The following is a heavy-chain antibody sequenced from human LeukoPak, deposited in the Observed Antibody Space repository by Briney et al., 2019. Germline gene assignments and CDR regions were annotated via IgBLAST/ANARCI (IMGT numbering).Heavy chain of an antibody. CDR3: ARTHGEGFAFDY. CDR1: GFTFSTYN. CDR2: ISGSSSFI. D-gene: IGHD4-17*01. V-gene: IGHV3-21*01. Sequence: GGSPRLSCAASGFTFSTYNMNWVRQAPRKGLEWVSSISGSSSFIYYADSMKGRFTISRDNAKNSLYLHLNGLRAEDTAVYFCARTHGEGFAFDYWGQGTLITVSS. J-gene: IGHJ4*02.